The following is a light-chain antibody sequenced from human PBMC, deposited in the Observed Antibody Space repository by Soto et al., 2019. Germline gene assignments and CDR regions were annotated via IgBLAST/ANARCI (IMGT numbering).Light chain of an antibody. CDR2: DAS. CDR3: HQYNSWPPGT. V-gene: IGKV3-15*01. Sequence: EIVMTQSPATLSVSPGERATLSCRASQSVSSRSLAWYQQKPGQAPRLLISDASTRATGIPARFSGSGSGTEFTLTISSLRSEDFALYYCHQYNSWPPGTFGQGTKVDIK. J-gene: IGKJ2*01. CDR1: QSVSSRS.